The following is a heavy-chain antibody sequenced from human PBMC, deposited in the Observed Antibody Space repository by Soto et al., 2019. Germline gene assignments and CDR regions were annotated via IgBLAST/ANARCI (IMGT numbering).Heavy chain of an antibody. J-gene: IGHJ3*02. D-gene: IGHD6-19*01. V-gene: IGHV3-23*01. CDR1: GFTFSSYA. Sequence: EVQLLESGGGLVQPGGSLRLSCAASGFTFSSYAMSWVRQAPGKGLEWVSAISGSGGTTYYADSVKGRFTFSRDNSKNPLYLQMNSLRAEYTAVYYCAQNANGWFSAFDIWGQGTMVTDSS. CDR3: AQNANGWFSAFDI. CDR2: ISGSGGTT.